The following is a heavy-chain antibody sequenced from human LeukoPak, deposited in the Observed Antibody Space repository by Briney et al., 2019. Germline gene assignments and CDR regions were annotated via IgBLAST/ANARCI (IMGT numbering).Heavy chain of an antibody. CDR1: GFTFSSYA. J-gene: IGHJ4*02. Sequence: GRSLRPSCAASGFTFSSYAMHWVRQAPGKGLEWVAVISYDGSNKYYADSVKGRFTISRDNSKNTLYLQMNSLRAEDTAVYYCARDSRIMTYYFDYWGQGTLVTVSS. CDR3: ARDSRIMTYYFDY. CDR2: ISYDGSNK. V-gene: IGHV3-30-3*01. D-gene: IGHD3-16*01.